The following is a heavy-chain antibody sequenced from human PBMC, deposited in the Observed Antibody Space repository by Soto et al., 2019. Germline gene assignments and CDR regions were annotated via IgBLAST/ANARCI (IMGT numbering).Heavy chain of an antibody. Sequence: GGSLRLSCAASGFTFSSYSMNWVRQAPGKGLEWVSSISSSSSYIYYADSVKGRFTISRDNAKNSLYLQMNSLRAEDTAVYYCARGSGSGSYYPYYFDYWGQGTLVTVSS. CDR1: GFTFSSYS. CDR3: ARGSGSGSYYPYYFDY. V-gene: IGHV3-21*01. CDR2: ISSSSSYI. D-gene: IGHD3-10*01. J-gene: IGHJ4*02.